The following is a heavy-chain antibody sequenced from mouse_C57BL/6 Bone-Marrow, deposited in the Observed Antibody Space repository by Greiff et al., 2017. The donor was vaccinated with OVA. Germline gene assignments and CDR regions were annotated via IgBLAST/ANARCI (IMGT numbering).Heavy chain of an antibody. Sequence: VMLVESGPGLVQPSQSLSITCTVSGFSLTSYGVHWVRQSPGKGLEWLGVIWRGGSTDYNAAFMSRLSITKDNSKSQVFFKMNSLQADDTAIYYCAKKGYGSSPYYFDYWGQGTTLTVSS. CDR1: GFSLTSYG. J-gene: IGHJ2*01. V-gene: IGHV2-5*01. CDR3: AKKGYGSSPYYFDY. D-gene: IGHD1-1*01. CDR2: IWRGGST.